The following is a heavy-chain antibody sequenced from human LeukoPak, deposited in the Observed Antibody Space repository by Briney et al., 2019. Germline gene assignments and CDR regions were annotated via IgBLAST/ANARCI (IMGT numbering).Heavy chain of an antibody. V-gene: IGHV1-69*13. D-gene: IGHD1-14*01. CDR3: ARSLPYIDYGMDV. CDR1: GGTFSSYA. J-gene: IGHJ6*02. CDR2: ITPIFGTA. Sequence: SVKVSCKASGGTFSSYAISWVRQAPGQGLEWMGGITPIFGTANYAQKFQGRVTITADESTSTAYMELSSLRSEDTAVYYCARSLPYIDYGMDVWGQGTTVTVSS.